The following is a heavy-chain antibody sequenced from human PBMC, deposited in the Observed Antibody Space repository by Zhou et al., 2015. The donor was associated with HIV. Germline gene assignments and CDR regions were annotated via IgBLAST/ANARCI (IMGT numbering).Heavy chain of an antibody. CDR2: IIPIFGTA. CDR1: GGTFSSYA. CDR3: ARGGGDVVVVAATTWFDP. D-gene: IGHD2-15*01. Sequence: QVQLVQSGAEVKKPGSSVKVSCKASGGTFSSYAISWVRQAPGQGLEWMGGIIPIFGTANYAQKFQGRVTITADESTSTAYMELSSLRSEDTAVYYCARGGGDVVVVAATTWFDPGAREPWSPSP. J-gene: IGHJ5*02. V-gene: IGHV1-69*01.